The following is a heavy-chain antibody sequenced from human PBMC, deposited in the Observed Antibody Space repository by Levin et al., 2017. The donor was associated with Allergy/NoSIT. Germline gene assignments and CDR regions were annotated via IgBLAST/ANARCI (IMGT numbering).Heavy chain of an antibody. CDR3: ARLNPRFGELFPPCCAFDI. CDR1: GGSISSSSYY. D-gene: IGHD3-10*01. V-gene: IGHV4-39*01. Sequence: SETLSLTCTVSGGSISSSSYYWGWIRQPPGKGLEWIGSIYYSGSTYYNPSLKSRVTISVDTSKNQFSLKLSSVTAADTAVYYCARLNPRFGELFPPCCAFDIWGQGTMVTVSS. J-gene: IGHJ3*02. CDR2: IYYSGST.